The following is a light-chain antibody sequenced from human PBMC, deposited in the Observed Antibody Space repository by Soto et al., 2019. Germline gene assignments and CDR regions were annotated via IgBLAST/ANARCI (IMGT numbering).Light chain of an antibody. Sequence: DIQMTQSPSSLSASVGDRVTITCRASQGIRNDLGWYQQKPGKVPKLLIYAASTLQSGVPSRFSGSGSGTDFTLTISSLQPEDVATYYCQKYNSALWTFGQGTKVDIK. J-gene: IGKJ1*01. CDR1: QGIRND. CDR3: QKYNSALWT. V-gene: IGKV1-27*01. CDR2: AAS.